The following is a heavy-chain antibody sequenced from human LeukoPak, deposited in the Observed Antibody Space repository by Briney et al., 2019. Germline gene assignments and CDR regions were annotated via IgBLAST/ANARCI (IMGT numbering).Heavy chain of an antibody. D-gene: IGHD3-10*01. Sequence: SETLSLTCIVSGGSISSRSYYWGWIRQPPGKGLEWIGSIYYSGSTYYNPSFKSRVTISVDTSKNQFSLKLSSVTAADTAVYFCARERPMVRGINTPNYFDYCGQGTLVTVSS. CDR1: GGSISSRSYY. CDR2: IYYSGST. V-gene: IGHV4-39*07. J-gene: IGHJ4*02. CDR3: ARERPMVRGINTPNYFDY.